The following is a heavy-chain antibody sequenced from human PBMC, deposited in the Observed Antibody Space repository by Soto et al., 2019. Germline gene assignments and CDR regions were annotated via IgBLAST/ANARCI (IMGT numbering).Heavy chain of an antibody. D-gene: IGHD3-16*01. CDR2: ITGSGSTR. V-gene: IGHV3-23*01. CDR1: GFTFSSNA. CDR3: ARRGGALGY. J-gene: IGHJ4*02. Sequence: EVQLMESGGGLVQPGGSLRLSCAASGFTFSSNAMSWVRQAPGKGLEWVSVITGSGSTRYYADSVKGRFTISRDNSKNTLYLQLNSLRAEDTSVYYCARRGGALGYWGQGTLVTVSS.